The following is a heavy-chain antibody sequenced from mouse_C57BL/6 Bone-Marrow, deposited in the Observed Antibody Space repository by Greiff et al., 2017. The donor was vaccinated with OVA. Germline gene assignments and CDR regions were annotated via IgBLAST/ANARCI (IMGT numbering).Heavy chain of an antibody. V-gene: IGHV1-72*01. Sequence: VQLQQPGAELVKPGASVKLSCKASGYTFTSYWMHWVKQRPGRGLEWIGRIDPNSGGTKYNEKFKSKATLTVDKPSSTAYMQLSSLTSEDSAVYYCARSVMITTDYYYAMDYWGQGTSVTVSS. D-gene: IGHD2-4*01. CDR3: ARSVMITTDYYYAMDY. J-gene: IGHJ4*01. CDR2: IDPNSGGT. CDR1: GYTFTSYW.